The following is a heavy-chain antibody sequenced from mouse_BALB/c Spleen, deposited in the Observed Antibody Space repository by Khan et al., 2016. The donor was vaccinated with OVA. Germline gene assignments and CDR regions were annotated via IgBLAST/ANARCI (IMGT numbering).Heavy chain of an antibody. CDR2: INTYTGEP. CDR3: ARNGNYWYFDV. CDR1: GYTFTNYG. D-gene: IGHD2-1*01. J-gene: IGHJ1*01. Sequence: QLQLVQSGPELKKPGETVKISCKASGYTFTNYGMNWVKQAPGKGLKWMGWINTYTGEPTYADDFKGRFAFSLETSASTAYLQINNLKNEDTATYFCARNGNYWYFDVWGAGTTVTVSS. V-gene: IGHV9-3-1*01.